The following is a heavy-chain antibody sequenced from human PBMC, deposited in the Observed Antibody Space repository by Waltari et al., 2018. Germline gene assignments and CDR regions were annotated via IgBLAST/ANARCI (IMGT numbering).Heavy chain of an antibody. CDR2: INHTGCT. CDR3: ARVEFHGWGVYSYGYRPYYFDY. CDR1: GGSFSGYY. J-gene: IGHJ4*02. V-gene: IGHV4-34*01. Sequence: QVQLQQWGAGLLKPSETLSLTCAVYGGSFSGYYWSWIRKPPGKGLEWIGEINHTGCTNSNPSLKSRVSISLDTSKNQFSLKLSSVTAADTAVYYCARVEFHGWGVYSYGYRPYYFDYWGQGTLVTVSS. D-gene: IGHD5-18*01.